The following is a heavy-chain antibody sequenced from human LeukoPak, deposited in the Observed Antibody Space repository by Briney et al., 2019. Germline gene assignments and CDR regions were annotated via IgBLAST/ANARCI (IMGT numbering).Heavy chain of an antibody. J-gene: IGHJ3*02. Sequence: PGGSLRLSCAASGFTFSSYGMHWVRQAPGKGLEWVAFIRYDGSNKYYADSVKGRFTISRDNSKNTLYLQMNGLRAEDTAVYYCAKDPTGQLSPGAFDIWGQGTMVTVSS. V-gene: IGHV3-30*02. CDR3: AKDPTGQLSPGAFDI. D-gene: IGHD6-6*01. CDR2: IRYDGSNK. CDR1: GFTFSSYG.